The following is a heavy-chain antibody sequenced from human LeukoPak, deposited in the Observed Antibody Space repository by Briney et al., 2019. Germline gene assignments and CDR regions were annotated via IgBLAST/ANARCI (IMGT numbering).Heavy chain of an antibody. D-gene: IGHD5-18*01. CDR3: AGASYSTGYGDY. CDR2: INPNSGVT. V-gene: IGHV1-2*02. CDR1: GYTFTGYY. J-gene: IGHJ4*02. Sequence: ASVKVSCQASGYTFTGYYMHWVRQAAGQGLEWMGWINPNSGVTNYEQKFQGRVTMTRDTSNSTAYMELTRLRSDDTALYYCAGASYSTGYGDYWGQGTVATVSS.